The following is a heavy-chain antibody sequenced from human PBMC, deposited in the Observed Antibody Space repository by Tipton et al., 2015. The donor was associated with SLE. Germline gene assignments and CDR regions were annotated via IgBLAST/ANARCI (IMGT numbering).Heavy chain of an antibody. D-gene: IGHD2-2*01. CDR2: IYTSGST. Sequence: TLSLTCTVSGGSISSGSYYWSWIRQPAGKGLEWIGRIYTSGSTNYSASLKSRVTISVDTSKNQFSLKLSSVTAADTAVYYCARGDMVVVPAAGGGYYYYMDVWGKGTTVTVSS. CDR3: ARGDMVVVPAAGGGYYYYMDV. CDR1: GGSISSGSYY. V-gene: IGHV4-61*02. J-gene: IGHJ6*03.